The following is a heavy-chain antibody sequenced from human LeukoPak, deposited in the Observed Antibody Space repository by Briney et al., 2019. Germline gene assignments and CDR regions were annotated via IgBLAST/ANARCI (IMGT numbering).Heavy chain of an antibody. CDR3: ARDGGTRLKYSFGYGDY. CDR2: ISSSGDTI. J-gene: IGHJ4*02. D-gene: IGHD3-22*01. V-gene: IGHV3-48*04. CDR1: GFAFSDYS. Sequence: GGSLRLSCAASGFAFSDYSMNWVRQAPGKGLEWVSYISSSGDTIFYADSVKGRFTISRDNAKNSLYLQMNGLRAEDTAVYYCARDGGTRLKYSFGYGDYWGQGTLVTVSS.